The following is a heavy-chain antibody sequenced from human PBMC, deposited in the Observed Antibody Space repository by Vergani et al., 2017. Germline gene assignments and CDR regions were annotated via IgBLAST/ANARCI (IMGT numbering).Heavy chain of an antibody. J-gene: IGHJ6*03. CDR1: GGSFSGYY. CDR2: INHSGST. CDR3: ARATCSGGSCSYYYYMDV. D-gene: IGHD2-15*01. Sequence: QVQLQQWGAGLLKPSETLSLTCAVYGGSFSGYYWRWIHQPPGKGLEWIGEINHSGSTNYNPSLKSRVTISVDTSKNQFSLKLSSVTAADTAVYYFARATCSGGSCSYYYYMDVWGKGTTVTVSS. V-gene: IGHV4-34*01.